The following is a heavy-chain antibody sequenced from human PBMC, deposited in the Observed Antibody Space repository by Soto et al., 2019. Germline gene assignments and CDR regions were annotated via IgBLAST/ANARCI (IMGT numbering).Heavy chain of an antibody. D-gene: IGHD6-19*01. CDR1: GFTFNYYP. V-gene: IGHV3-30-3*01. J-gene: IGHJ6*02. CDR3: ARLPGALVAVLYIYPLDGREAMSDVDV. CDR2: ISFDGSNK. Sequence: QMQLVESGGGVVQPGESLRLSCAASGFTFNYYPMHWVRQTPGKGLERVAVISFDGSNKYYADSVKARFTISRDNSKNMLYLQVNSLRAEDAAVYYCARLPGALVAVLYIYPLDGREAMSDVDVWCHGTTVSVSS.